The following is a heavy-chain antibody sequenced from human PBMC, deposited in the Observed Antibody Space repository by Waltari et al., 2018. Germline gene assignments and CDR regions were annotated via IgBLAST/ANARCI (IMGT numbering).Heavy chain of an antibody. CDR2: IYYSGST. CDR3: ARALSLADPLDY. D-gene: IGHD6-19*01. CDR1: GGSISRYY. J-gene: IGHJ4*02. V-gene: IGHV4-59*01. Sequence: QVQLQESGPGLVKPSETLSLTCTVSGGSISRYYWRWIRQPPGKGLEWIGYIYYSGSTNYNPSLKSRVTISVDTSKNQFSLKLSSVTAADTAVYYCARALSLADPLDYWGQGTLVTVSS.